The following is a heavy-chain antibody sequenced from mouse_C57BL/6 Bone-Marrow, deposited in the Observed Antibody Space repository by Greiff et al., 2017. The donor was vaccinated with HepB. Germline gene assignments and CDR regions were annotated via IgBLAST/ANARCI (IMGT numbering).Heavy chain of an antibody. Sequence: VKLQESGAELVRPGSSVKLSCKASGYTFTSYWMHWVKQRPIQGLEWIGNIDPSDSETHYNQKFKDKATLTVDKSSSTAYMQLSSLTSEDSAVYYCARWGHYYGSSLYFDYWGQGTTLTVSS. CDR2: IDPSDSET. J-gene: IGHJ2*01. V-gene: IGHV1-52*01. CDR3: ARWGHYYGSSLYFDY. CDR1: GYTFTSYW. D-gene: IGHD1-1*01.